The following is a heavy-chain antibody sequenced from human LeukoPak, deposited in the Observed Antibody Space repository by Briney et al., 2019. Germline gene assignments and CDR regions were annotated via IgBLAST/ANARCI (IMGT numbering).Heavy chain of an antibody. CDR2: IRYDGSNK. CDR3: AKLLFGVVILPIPNFDY. J-gene: IGHJ4*02. CDR1: GFTFSSYG. D-gene: IGHD3-3*01. Sequence: GGSLRLSCAASGFTFSSYGMHWVRQAPGKGLEWVAFIRYDGSNKYYADSVKGRFTISRDNSKNTLYLQMNSLGAEDTAVYYCAKLLFGVVILPIPNFDYWGQGTLVTVSS. V-gene: IGHV3-30*02.